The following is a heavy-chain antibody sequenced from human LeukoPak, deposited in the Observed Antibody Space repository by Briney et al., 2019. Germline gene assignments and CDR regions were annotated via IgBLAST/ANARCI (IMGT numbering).Heavy chain of an antibody. V-gene: IGHV4-39*07. CDR1: GGSISSTTYY. CDR3: ARGGRGGYYDSSGYSGY. J-gene: IGHJ4*02. D-gene: IGHD3-22*01. Sequence: SETLSLTCLVSGGSISSTTYYWGWIRQPPGKGLEWIGEINHSGSTNYNPSLKSRVTISVDTSKNQFSLKLSSVTAADTAVYYCARGGRGGYYDSSGYSGYWGQGTLVTVSS. CDR2: INHSGST.